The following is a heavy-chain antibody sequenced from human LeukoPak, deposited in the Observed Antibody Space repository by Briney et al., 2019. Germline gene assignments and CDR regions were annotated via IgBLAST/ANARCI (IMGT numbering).Heavy chain of an antibody. CDR3: TRDLMVTADRYYYYMDV. J-gene: IGHJ6*03. CDR2: IRSKAYGGTT. Sequence: GGSLRLSCTASGFTFGDYAMSWFRQAPGKGLEWVGFIRSKAYGGTTEYAASVKGRLTISRDDSKSIAYLQMNSLKTEDTAVYYCTRDLMVTADRYYYYMDVWGKGTTVTVSS. V-gene: IGHV3-49*03. D-gene: IGHD4-23*01. CDR1: GFTFGDYA.